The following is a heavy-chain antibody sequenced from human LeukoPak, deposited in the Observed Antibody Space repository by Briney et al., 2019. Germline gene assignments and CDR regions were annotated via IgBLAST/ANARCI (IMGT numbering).Heavy chain of an antibody. CDR1: GGTFSSYA. CDR2: IIPILGIA. V-gene: IGHV1-69*04. J-gene: IGHJ6*02. Sequence: ASVKVSCKASGGTFSSYAISWVRQAPGQGLEWMGRIIPILGIANYAQKFQGRVTITADKSTSTAYMELSSLRSEDTAVYYCARDIGYCSGGSCYSGVYYYYGMDVWGRGTTVTVSS. CDR3: ARDIGYCSGGSCYSGVYYYYGMDV. D-gene: IGHD2-15*01.